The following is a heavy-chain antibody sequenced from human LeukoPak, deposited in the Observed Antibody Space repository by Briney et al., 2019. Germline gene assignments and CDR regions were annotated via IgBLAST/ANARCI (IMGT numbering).Heavy chain of an antibody. V-gene: IGHV3-9*03. CDR1: GFTFDDYA. CDR3: AKDLTKWLSRMIDY. J-gene: IGHJ4*02. CDR2: ISWNSGSI. D-gene: IGHD6-19*01. Sequence: GRSLRLSCAASGFTFDDYAMHWVGQAPGKGLEWVSGISWNSGSIGYADSVKGRFTISRDNAKNSLYLQMNSLRAEDMALYYCAKDLTKWLSRMIDYWGQGTLVTVSS.